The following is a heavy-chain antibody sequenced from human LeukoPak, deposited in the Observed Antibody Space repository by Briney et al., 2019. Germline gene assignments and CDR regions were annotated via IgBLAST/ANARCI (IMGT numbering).Heavy chain of an antibody. CDR2: IYYSGSA. Sequence: PPETPPLTCTVSGGSISSYYWSWIRQPPGQGLEWIGFIYYSGSANYNPSLRSRVTISVDTSKNQFSLKLTSVTAADTAVYYCARTGVVATSYFFDYWGHGTLVTVSS. CDR1: GGSISSYY. V-gene: IGHV4-59*01. D-gene: IGHD5-12*01. J-gene: IGHJ4*01. CDR3: ARTGVVATSYFFDY.